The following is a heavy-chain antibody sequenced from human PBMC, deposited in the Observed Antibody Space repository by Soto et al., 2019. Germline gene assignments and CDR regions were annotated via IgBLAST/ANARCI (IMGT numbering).Heavy chain of an antibody. CDR1: GYSLKNYA. Sequence: ASVKVSCKATGYSLKNYAVHWMRQAPGQRLEWVGVTNEGSGITRFSQKFQGRISITRYPSASTVYLDLSSLRSEDTAIYYCARDDRSVSEAITLDHW. CDR3: ARDDRSVSEAITLDH. J-gene: IGHJ1*01. CDR2: TNEGSGIT. D-gene: IGHD5-12*01. V-gene: IGHV1-3*01.